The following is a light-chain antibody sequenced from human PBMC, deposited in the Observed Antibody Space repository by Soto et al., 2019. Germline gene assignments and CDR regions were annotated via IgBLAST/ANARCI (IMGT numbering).Light chain of an antibody. J-gene: IGKJ3*01. CDR1: QSISSW. Sequence: DIQMTQSPSTLSASVGDRVTITCRASQSISSWLAWYQQKPGKPPKLLIYDASSLESGVPSRFSGSGSGTEFPLTISRLQPDDFATYYCQQYNSSPTFGPGTKVDIK. V-gene: IGKV1-5*01. CDR3: QQYNSSPT. CDR2: DAS.